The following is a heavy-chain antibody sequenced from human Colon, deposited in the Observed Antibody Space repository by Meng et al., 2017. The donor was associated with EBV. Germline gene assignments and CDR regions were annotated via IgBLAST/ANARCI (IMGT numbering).Heavy chain of an antibody. J-gene: IGHJ4*02. CDR1: GGSINSGDYS. CDR2: IYYTGST. Sequence: QWRVQVSGPGLVKPSQTLSLTCTVSGGSINSGDYSGSWIRQPPGKGLEWIGYIYYTGSTYYNPSLKSRVTISMDTSKNQLSLRLSSVTAADTAVYYCARNYYFDYWGQGTLVTVSS. V-gene: IGHV4-30-4*01. CDR3: ARNYYFDY.